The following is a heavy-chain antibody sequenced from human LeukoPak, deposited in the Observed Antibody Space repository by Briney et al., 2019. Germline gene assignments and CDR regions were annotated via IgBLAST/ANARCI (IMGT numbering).Heavy chain of an antibody. D-gene: IGHD1-26*01. CDR2: ISAYNGNT. Sequence: ASVRVSCKASGYTFTSYGISWVRQAPGQGLEWMGWISAYNGNTNYAQKLQGRVTMTTDTSASTAYMELRSLRSDDTAVYYCARKKVGAPSNWLGPWGQGTLVTVSS. V-gene: IGHV1-18*01. J-gene: IGHJ5*02. CDR3: ARKKVGAPSNWLGP. CDR1: GYTFTSYG.